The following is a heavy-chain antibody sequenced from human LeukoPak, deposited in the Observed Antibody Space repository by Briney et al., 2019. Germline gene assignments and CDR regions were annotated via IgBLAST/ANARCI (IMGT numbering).Heavy chain of an antibody. D-gene: IGHD1-1*01. CDR3: ARLAGTDNKLFDY. V-gene: IGHV4-59*08. CDR2: IYYSGST. CDR1: GGSISSHY. Sequence: SETLSLTCTVSGGSISSHYWSWIRQPPGKGLEWIGYIYYSGSTNYNPSLKSRVTISVDTSKNQFSLKLSSVTAAETAVYYCARLAGTDNKLFDYWGQGTLVTVSS. J-gene: IGHJ4*02.